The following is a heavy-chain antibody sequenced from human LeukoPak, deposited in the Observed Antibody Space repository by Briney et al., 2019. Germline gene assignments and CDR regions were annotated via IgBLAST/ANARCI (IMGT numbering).Heavy chain of an antibody. D-gene: IGHD6-6*01. CDR2: IYSDNT. V-gene: IGHV3-66*03. Sequence: GGSLRLSCTVSGFTVSSNSMSWVRQAPGKGLEWVSFIYSDNTHYSDSVKGRFTISRDNSKNTLYLQMNSLRAEDTAVYYCAXXXXGPSLSSSSLDYWGQGTLVTVSS. CDR3: AXXXXGPSLSSSSLDY. J-gene: IGHJ4*02. CDR1: GFTVSSNS.